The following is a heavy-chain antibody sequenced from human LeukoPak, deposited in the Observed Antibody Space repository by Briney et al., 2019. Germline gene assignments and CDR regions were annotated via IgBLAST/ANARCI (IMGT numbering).Heavy chain of an antibody. J-gene: IGHJ4*02. CDR2: INTNTGNP. CDR1: GYSFTRYA. CDR3: ARDITRQDFDY. D-gene: IGHD1-14*01. Sequence: ASVKVSCKASGYSFTRYAVNWVRQAPGQGLEWMGWINTNTGNPTYAQGLTGRFVFSLDTSVSTAYLQINSLKAEDTAIYYCARDITRQDFDYWGQGTLVTVSS. V-gene: IGHV7-4-1*02.